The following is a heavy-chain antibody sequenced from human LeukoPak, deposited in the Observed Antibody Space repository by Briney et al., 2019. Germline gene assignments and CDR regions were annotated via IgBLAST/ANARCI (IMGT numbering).Heavy chain of an antibody. V-gene: IGHV3-73*01. Sequence: GGSLKLSCAASGFTFSGSAMHWVRQASGKGLEWVGRIRSKANSYATAYAASVKGRFTISRDDSKNTAYLQMNSLKTEDTAVYYCTRLLPRYSYGGSGDYWGQGTLVTASS. J-gene: IGHJ4*02. CDR2: IRSKANSYAT. CDR1: GFTFSGSA. CDR3: TRLLPRYSYGGSGDY. D-gene: IGHD5-18*01.